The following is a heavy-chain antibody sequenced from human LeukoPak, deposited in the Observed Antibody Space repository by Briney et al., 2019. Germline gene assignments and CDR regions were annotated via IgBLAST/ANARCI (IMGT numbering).Heavy chain of an antibody. CDR2: IYYSGST. V-gene: IGHV4-59*01. CDR1: GGSFSGYY. Sequence: SETLSLTCAVYGGSFSGYYWSWIRQPPGKGLEWIGYIYYSGSTNYNPSLKSRVTISVDTSKNQFSLKLSSVTAADTAVYYCARADIVVVPAAIWDAFDIWGQGTMVTVSS. D-gene: IGHD2-2*02. CDR3: ARADIVVVPAAIWDAFDI. J-gene: IGHJ3*02.